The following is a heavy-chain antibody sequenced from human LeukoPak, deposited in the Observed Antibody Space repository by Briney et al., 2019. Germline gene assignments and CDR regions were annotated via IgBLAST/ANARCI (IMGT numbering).Heavy chain of an antibody. CDR3: AREYYYDSSGRGDC. Sequence: GRSLRLSCAASGFTFDDYAMHWVRQAPGKGLEWVSGISWNSGSIGYADSVKGRFTISRDNSKNTLYLQMNSLRAEDTAVYYCAREYYYDSSGRGDCWGQGTLVTVSS. J-gene: IGHJ4*02. CDR1: GFTFDDYA. V-gene: IGHV3-9*01. CDR2: ISWNSGSI. D-gene: IGHD3-22*01.